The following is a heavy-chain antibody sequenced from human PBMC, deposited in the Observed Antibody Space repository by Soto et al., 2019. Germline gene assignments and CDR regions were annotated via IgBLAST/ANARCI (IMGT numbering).Heavy chain of an antibody. CDR1: GGSISSGDYY. CDR2: IYYSGST. V-gene: IGHV4-30-4*01. D-gene: IGHD3-3*01. CDR3: ARGYDFWSGYYAFDI. J-gene: IGHJ3*02. Sequence: SETLSLTCTVSGGSISSGDYYWSWIRQPPGKGLEWIGYIYYSGSTYYNPSLKSRVTISVDRSKNQFSLRLSSVTAADTAVYYCARGYDFWSGYYAFDIWGQGTMVTVSS.